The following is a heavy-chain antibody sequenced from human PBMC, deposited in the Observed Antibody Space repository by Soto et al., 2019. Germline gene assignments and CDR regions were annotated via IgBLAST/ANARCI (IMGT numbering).Heavy chain of an antibody. J-gene: IGHJ4*02. CDR1: GFTFSSYA. CDR3: AKGGRSYDILTGYYLFDY. D-gene: IGHD3-9*01. CDR2: ISGSGGST. Sequence: PGGSLRLSCAASGFTFSSYAMSWVRQAPGKGLEWVSAISGSGGSTYYADSVKGRFTISRDNSKNTLYLQMNSLRAEDTAVYYCAKGGRSYDILTGYYLFDYWGQGTLVTVSS. V-gene: IGHV3-23*01.